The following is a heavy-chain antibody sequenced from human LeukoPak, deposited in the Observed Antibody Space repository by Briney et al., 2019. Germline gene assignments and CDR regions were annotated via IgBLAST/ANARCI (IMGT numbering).Heavy chain of an antibody. CDR1: GYTFTGYF. CDR3: ARGPIGGLRKGFDI. V-gene: IGHV1-2*02. J-gene: IGHJ4*02. CDR2: INPNSGVT. Sequence: GASVKVSCKPSGYTFTGYFIHWVRQAPGQGLEWMGWINPNSGVTNYAQHFQGRVTMTTDTAVTTAYMDLDGLISVDAAVYFCARGPIGGLRKGFDIWGQGTLVTVSS. D-gene: IGHD1-26*01.